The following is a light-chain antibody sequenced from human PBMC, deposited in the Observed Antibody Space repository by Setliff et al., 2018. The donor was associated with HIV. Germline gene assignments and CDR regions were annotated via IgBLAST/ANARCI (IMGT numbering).Light chain of an antibody. V-gene: IGLV2-8*01. CDR3: SSYAGSNNWV. Sequence: QSALTQPPSASGSPGQSVTISCTGTSSDVGTYDYVSWYQQHPGKAPKLMVSEVTKRPSGVPDRFSGSKSGNTASLTVSGLQVEDEADYYCSSYAGSNNWVFGGGTKVTVL. CDR1: SSDVGTYDY. J-gene: IGLJ3*02. CDR2: EVT.